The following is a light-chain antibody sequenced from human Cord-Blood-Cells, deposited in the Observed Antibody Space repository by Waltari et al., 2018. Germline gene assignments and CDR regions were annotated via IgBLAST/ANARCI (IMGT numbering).Light chain of an antibody. V-gene: IGLV1-47*01. J-gene: IGLJ3*02. CDR3: AAWDDSLSGPV. CDR1: SSNIGSNY. Sequence: QSVLTQPPSASGTPGQRVTISCSGSSSNIGSNYVSWYQQLPGTAPKLLIYRNKQPPSGVPDRFSGSKSGTSGSLAISGLRSEDEADYYCAAWDDSLSGPVFGGGTKLTVL. CDR2: RNK.